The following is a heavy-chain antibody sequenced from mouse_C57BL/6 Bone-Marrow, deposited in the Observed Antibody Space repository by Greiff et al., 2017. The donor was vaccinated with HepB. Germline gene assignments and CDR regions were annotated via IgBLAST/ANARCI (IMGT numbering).Heavy chain of an antibody. CDR1: GYAFSSSW. CDR2: IYPGDGDT. J-gene: IGHJ2*01. CDR3: AVYGDYDY. Sequence: LVKPGASVKISCKASGYAFSSSWMNWVKQRLGEGLEWIGRIYPGDGDTNYNGKFKGKATLSADKSSNTAYMQLSSLTSEVSAVYFCAVYGDYDYWGQGTTLTVSS. V-gene: IGHV1-82*01. D-gene: IGHD2-13*01.